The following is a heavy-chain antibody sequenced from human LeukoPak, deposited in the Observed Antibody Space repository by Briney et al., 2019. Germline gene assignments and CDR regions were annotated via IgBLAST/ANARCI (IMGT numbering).Heavy chain of an antibody. CDR3: ARVSSSSDDYYYYMDV. V-gene: IGHV1-69*05. Sequence: ASVKVSCKASGGTFSSYAISWVRQAPGQGLEWMGGIIPIFGTANYAQKFQGRVTITTDESTSTAYMELSSLRSEDTAVYYCARVSSSSDDYYYYMDVWGKGTTVTVSS. CDR1: GGTFSSYA. CDR2: IIPIFGTA. D-gene: IGHD6-6*01. J-gene: IGHJ6*03.